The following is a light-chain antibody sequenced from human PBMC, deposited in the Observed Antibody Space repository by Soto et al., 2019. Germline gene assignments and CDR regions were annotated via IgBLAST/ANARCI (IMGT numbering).Light chain of an antibody. CDR3: QSYDSSIVV. Sequence: NFMLTQPHSVSESPGKTVTISCTRSSGSIASNYVQWYQQRPRSAPTTVIYEGNQRPSGVPDRFSGSTDGSSNSASLTISGLQTEDEADYFWQSYDSSIVVFGGGTKLTVL. V-gene: IGLV6-57*04. CDR2: EGN. J-gene: IGLJ2*01. CDR1: SGSIASNY.